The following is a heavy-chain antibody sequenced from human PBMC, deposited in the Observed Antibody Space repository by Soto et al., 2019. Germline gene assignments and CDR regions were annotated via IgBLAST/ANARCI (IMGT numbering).Heavy chain of an antibody. D-gene: IGHD3-9*01. Sequence: GGSLRLSCAASGFTFSSYGMHWVRQAPGKGLEWVAVISYDGSNKYYADSVKGRFTISRDNSKNTLYLQMNSLRAEDTAVYYCAKERTYYDILTGHQSNGVEYYGMVVWGQGTKVTVYS. J-gene: IGHJ6*02. CDR1: GFTFSSYG. CDR3: AKERTYYDILTGHQSNGVEYYGMVV. CDR2: ISYDGSNK. V-gene: IGHV3-30*18.